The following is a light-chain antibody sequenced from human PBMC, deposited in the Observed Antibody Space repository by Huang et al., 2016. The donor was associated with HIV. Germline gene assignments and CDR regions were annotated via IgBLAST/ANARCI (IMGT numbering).Light chain of an antibody. CDR3: LQDYNFPYT. Sequence: AIQMTQSPSSLSASVGDRVTITCRASQGIRNDLGCYQQKPGKPPKLLFNAATSLQSGVPSRFSGSRSDTNFTLTISSLQPEEFATYFCLQDYNFPYTFGQGTEVE. V-gene: IGKV1-6*01. CDR2: AAT. CDR1: QGIRND. J-gene: IGKJ2*01.